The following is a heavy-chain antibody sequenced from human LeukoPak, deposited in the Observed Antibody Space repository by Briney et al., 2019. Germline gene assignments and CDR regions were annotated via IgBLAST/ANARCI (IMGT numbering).Heavy chain of an antibody. CDR1: GFTFSSYT. J-gene: IGHJ4*02. Sequence: GGSLRLSCTASGFTFSSYTMSWVRQAPGKGLKWVSTITTGGPNTYYADSVKGRFTVSRDDSKNTLYLRMNSLRAEDTAVYYCAKDGGLWVSAHWGDSWGRGTLVTVSS. CDR2: ITTGGPNT. V-gene: IGHV3-23*01. D-gene: IGHD7-27*01. CDR3: AKDGGLWVSAHWGDS.